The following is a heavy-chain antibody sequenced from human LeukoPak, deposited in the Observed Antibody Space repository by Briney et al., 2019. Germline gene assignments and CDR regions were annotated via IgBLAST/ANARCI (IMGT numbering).Heavy chain of an antibody. J-gene: IGHJ3*02. CDR2: INHSGST. V-gene: IGHV4-34*01. Sequence: PSETLSLTCAVYGGSFSGYYWSWIRQPPGKGLEWIGEINHSGSTNYNPSIKSRVTISVDTSKNQFSLKLSSVTAADTAVYYCARQDSSGWSYAFDIWGQGTMVTVSS. CDR1: GGSFSGYY. CDR3: ARQDSSGWSYAFDI. D-gene: IGHD6-19*01.